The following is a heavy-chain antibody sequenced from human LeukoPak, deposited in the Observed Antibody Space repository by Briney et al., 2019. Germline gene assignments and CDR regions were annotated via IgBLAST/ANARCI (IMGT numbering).Heavy chain of an antibody. D-gene: IGHD3-9*01. CDR2: TSSSGTTI. CDR1: GFTFRSYE. J-gene: IGHJ4*02. Sequence: PGGSLRLSCAASGFTFRSYEMNWVRQAPGKGLEWVSYTSSSGTTIYYADSVKGRFTISRDNAKNSVYLQMNSLRVEDTAVYYCARVRYQTADYWGQGTLVTVSS. CDR3: ARVRYQTADY. V-gene: IGHV3-48*03.